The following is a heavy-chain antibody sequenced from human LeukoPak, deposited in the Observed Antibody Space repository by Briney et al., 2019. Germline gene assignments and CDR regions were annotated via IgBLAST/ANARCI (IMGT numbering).Heavy chain of an antibody. CDR1: GGSISSYY. J-gene: IGHJ4*02. Sequence: SETLSLTCTVSGGSISSYYWSWIRQPPGKGLEWIGYIYYSGSTNYNPPLKSRVTISVDTSKNQFSLKLSSVTAADTAVYYCAETAAGLYDYDILTGPFDYWGQGTLVTVSS. V-gene: IGHV4-59*01. CDR2: IYYSGST. CDR3: AETAAGLYDYDILTGPFDY. D-gene: IGHD3-9*01.